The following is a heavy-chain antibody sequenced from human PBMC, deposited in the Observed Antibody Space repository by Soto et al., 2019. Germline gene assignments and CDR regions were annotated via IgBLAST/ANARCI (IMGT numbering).Heavy chain of an antibody. V-gene: IGHV3-7*05. J-gene: IGHJ5*02. CDR1: GFTFSRYW. CDR3: ARAWNSLILVANWFDP. Sequence: EVQLVESGGGLVQPGGSLRLSCAASGFTFSRYWMSWVRQAPGKGLEWVANIKQDGSEKYYVDSVKGRFTISRGNVENSLDLQMNSLRAEDTAVYYCARAWNSLILVANWFDPWGQGTLVTVSS. D-gene: IGHD3-22*01. CDR2: IKQDGSEK.